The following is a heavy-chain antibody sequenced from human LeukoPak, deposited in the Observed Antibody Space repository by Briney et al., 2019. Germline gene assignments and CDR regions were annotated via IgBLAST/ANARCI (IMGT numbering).Heavy chain of an antibody. CDR3: ASRSGYDSAY. V-gene: IGHV3-30-3*01. CDR1: GFTFSNYA. J-gene: IGHJ4*02. D-gene: IGHD5-12*01. Sequence: PGRSLRLSCAAAGFTFSNYAMHWVRQAPGKGLEWVAVISYDGSNKYYADSVKGRFTISRDNSENMMYLQMNSLRAEDTAVYYCASRSGYDSAYRGQGTLVTVSS. CDR2: ISYDGSNK.